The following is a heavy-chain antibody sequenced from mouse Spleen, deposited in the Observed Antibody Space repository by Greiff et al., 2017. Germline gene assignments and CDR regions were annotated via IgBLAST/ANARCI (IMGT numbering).Heavy chain of an antibody. V-gene: IGHV5-12*02. CDR1: GFTFSDYY. D-gene: IGHD2-3*01. J-gene: IGHJ2*01. CDR3: ARDDGYPDY. Sequence: EVNVVESGGGLVQPGGSLKLSCATSGFTFSDYYMYWVRQTPEKRLEWVAYISNGGGSTYYPDTVKGRFTISRDNAKNTLYLQMSRLKSEDTAMYYCARDDGYPDYWGQGTTLTVSS. CDR2: ISNGGGST.